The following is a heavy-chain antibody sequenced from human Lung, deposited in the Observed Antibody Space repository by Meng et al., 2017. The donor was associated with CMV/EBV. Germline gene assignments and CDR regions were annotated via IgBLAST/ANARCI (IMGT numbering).Heavy chain of an antibody. D-gene: IGHD6-13*01. CDR1: EFTFSNYA. J-gene: IGHJ4*02. Sequence: ESLKISCAASEFTFSNYAMSWVRQAPGRGLDWVSAITASGGSTYYTDSVKGRFTVSRDNSKNTLYLQMNNLRAEDTAVFYCPKAFSASLYREYYDYWGQGAXVTVSS. CDR3: PKAFSASLYREYYDY. V-gene: IGHV3-23*01. CDR2: ITASGGST.